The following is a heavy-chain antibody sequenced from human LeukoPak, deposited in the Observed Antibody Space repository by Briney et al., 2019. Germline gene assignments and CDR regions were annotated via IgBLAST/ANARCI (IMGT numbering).Heavy chain of an antibody. Sequence: GGSLRLSSAASGFTFSSYSMNWVRQAPGKGLEWVSSISSSSSYIYYADSVKGRFTISRDNAKNSLYLQMNSLRAEDTAVYYCARDRGSHGQIAFDYWGQGTLVTVSS. CDR3: ARDRGSHGQIAFDY. CDR2: ISSSSSYI. J-gene: IGHJ4*02. D-gene: IGHD2-21*01. CDR1: GFTFSSYS. V-gene: IGHV3-21*01.